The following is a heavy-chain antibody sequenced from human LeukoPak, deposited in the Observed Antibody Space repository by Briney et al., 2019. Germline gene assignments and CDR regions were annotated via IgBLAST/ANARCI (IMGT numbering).Heavy chain of an antibody. D-gene: IGHD3-22*01. J-gene: IGHJ4*02. V-gene: IGHV4-61*01. CDR2: IYYRGTT. CDR1: GDSVSTNSYY. CDR3: VREYFYDRSGYYRYYFDY. Sequence: SETLSLTCTVSGDSVSTNSYYWTWIRQPPGKGLEWLGYIYYRGTTDYSPSLKSRVTISLDTSKNQFSLNLGSVTAADTAVYYCVREYFYDRSGYYRYYFDYCGQGILVTVSS.